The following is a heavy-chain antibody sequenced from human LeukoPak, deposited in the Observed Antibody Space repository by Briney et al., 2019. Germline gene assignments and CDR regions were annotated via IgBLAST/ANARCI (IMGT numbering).Heavy chain of an antibody. J-gene: IGHJ4*02. V-gene: IGHV1-8*01. CDR1: GYTFSSYD. D-gene: IGHD2-2*01. CDR3: ARAIRNQLLSEY. Sequence: ASVKVSCSTSGYTFSSYDVIWVRLAPGQGLEWMGWMNPNSGNTGYAQKFQGRVTTTGDTSISTAYMELSSLMSDDTAVYYCARAIRNQLLSEYWGQGTLVTVSS. CDR2: MNPNSGNT.